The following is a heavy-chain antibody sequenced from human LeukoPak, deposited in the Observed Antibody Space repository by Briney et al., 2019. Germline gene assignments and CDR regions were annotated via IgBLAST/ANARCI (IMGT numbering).Heavy chain of an antibody. D-gene: IGHD6-25*01. J-gene: IGHJ3*02. Sequence: SVKVSCKASGGTFSSYAISWVRQAPGQGLEWMGGIIPIFGTANYAQKFQGRVTITADESTSTAYMELSSLRSEDTAVYYCAREVRLTDAFDIWSQGTMVTVSS. V-gene: IGHV1-69*13. CDR2: IIPIFGTA. CDR3: AREVRLTDAFDI. CDR1: GGTFSSYA.